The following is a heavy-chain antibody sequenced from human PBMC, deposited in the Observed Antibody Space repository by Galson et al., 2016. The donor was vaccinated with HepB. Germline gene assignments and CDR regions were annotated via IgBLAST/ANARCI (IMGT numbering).Heavy chain of an antibody. CDR3: AKSMTGGINCSDH. J-gene: IGHJ1*01. CDR2: IWYDGSNK. V-gene: IGHV3-33*06. CDR1: GVIFSDHA. D-gene: IGHD2-8*02. Sequence: SLRLSCAISGVIFSDHAMHWVRQAPGKGLEWVAVIWYDGSNKYYADSVKGRFTISRDNSKNTRYLQMNSLRGDDTAMYYCAKSMTGGINCSDHWGQGTLVTVSS.